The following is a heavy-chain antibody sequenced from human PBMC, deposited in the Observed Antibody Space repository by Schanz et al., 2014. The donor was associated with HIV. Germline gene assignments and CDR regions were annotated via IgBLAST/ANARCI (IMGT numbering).Heavy chain of an antibody. CDR2: IWFDGSNK. Sequence: VQLVESGGGVVQPGRSLRLSCAASGFTFSSYGMHWVRQAPGKGLEWVAVIWFDGSNKYYADSVKGRFTISRDNSKNTLYLQMNSLRAEDTAVYYCAKDRVGSSASYVTFDIWGQGTMVTVSS. CDR1: GFTFSSYG. V-gene: IGHV3-33*06. CDR3: AKDRVGSSASYVTFDI. D-gene: IGHD3-16*01. J-gene: IGHJ3*02.